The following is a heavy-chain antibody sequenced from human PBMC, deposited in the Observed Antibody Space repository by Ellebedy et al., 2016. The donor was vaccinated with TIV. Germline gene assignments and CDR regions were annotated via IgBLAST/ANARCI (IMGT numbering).Heavy chain of an antibody. D-gene: IGHD2-15*01. CDR2: VYYTGTT. J-gene: IGHJ4*02. V-gene: IGHV4-39*01. Sequence: MPSETLSLTCTVSGGSVSSSRDYWAWVRQPPGKGLEWIGTVYYTGTTYYNPSLKSRVTLSVDTSKNHFSLQVSSVTATDSAVYYCARHSAYRDIGGGGIDHWGQGTMVTVST. CDR1: GGSVSSSRDY. CDR3: ARHSAYRDIGGGGIDH.